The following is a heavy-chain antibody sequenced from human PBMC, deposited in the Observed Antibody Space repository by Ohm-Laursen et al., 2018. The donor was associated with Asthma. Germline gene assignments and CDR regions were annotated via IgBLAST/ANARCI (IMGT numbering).Heavy chain of an antibody. Sequence: TLSLTCTVSGGSISSYYWSWIRQPPGKGLEWIGSIYYSGSTYYNPSLKSRVTISVDTSKNQFSLKLSSVTAADTAVYYCARTPLEMATITGVDYWGQGTLVTVSS. V-gene: IGHV4-59*05. CDR3: ARTPLEMATITGVDY. CDR2: IYYSGST. J-gene: IGHJ4*02. D-gene: IGHD5-24*01. CDR1: GGSISSYY.